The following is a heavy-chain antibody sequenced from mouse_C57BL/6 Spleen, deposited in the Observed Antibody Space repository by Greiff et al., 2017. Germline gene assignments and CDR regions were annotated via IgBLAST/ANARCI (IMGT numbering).Heavy chain of an antibody. CDR2: ISSGSSTI. Sequence: EVQVVESGGGLVKPGGSLKLSCAASGFTFSDYGMHWVRQAPEKGLEWVAYISSGSSTIYYADTVKGRFTISRDNAKNTLFLQMTSLRSEDTAMYYCARRPYGNYYFDYWGQGTTLTVSS. J-gene: IGHJ2*01. V-gene: IGHV5-17*01. D-gene: IGHD2-1*01. CDR3: ARRPYGNYYFDY. CDR1: GFTFSDYG.